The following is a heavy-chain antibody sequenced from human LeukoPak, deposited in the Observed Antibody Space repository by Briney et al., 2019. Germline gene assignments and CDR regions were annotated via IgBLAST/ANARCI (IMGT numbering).Heavy chain of an antibody. V-gene: IGHV4-39*01. Sequence: SETLSLTCTVSGGSMSSSGYYWGWIRQPPGKGLEWIGSIYYSGRTYYNPSLKSRATMSVDTSRNQFSLKLSSVTAADTAVYYCARHEIRIYYGSGTLNWFDTWGQGSLVTVSS. D-gene: IGHD3-10*01. CDR3: ARHEIRIYYGSGTLNWFDT. CDR2: IYYSGRT. J-gene: IGHJ5*02. CDR1: GGSMSSSGYY.